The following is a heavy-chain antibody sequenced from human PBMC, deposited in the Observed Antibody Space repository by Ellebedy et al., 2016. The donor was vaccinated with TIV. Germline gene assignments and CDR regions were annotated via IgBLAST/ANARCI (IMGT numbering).Heavy chain of an antibody. CDR3: ASDGGLGELLEGYFDS. CDR1: GFTVGTNY. V-gene: IGHV3-66*01. CDR2: IFGGGTT. D-gene: IGHD3-10*01. J-gene: IGHJ4*02. Sequence: GESLKISCAASGFTVGTNYMNWIRQAPGKGLEWVSLIFGGGTTYYADSVKGRFTMSSDTSTNMVFLQINSLRAEDTAVYYCASDGGLGELLEGYFDSWGQGTLVTVSS.